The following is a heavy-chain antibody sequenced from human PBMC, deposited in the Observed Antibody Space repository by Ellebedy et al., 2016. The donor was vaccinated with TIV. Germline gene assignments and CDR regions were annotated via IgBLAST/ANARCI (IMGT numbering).Heavy chain of an antibody. Sequence: GGSLRLXXTASGFTFGDYAMSWFRQAPGKGLEWVGFIRSKAYGGTTDYAAPVKGRFTISRDDSKNTLYLQMNSLKTEDTAVYYCTTEPPFNWNYGTFDYWGQGTLVTVSS. CDR3: TTEPPFNWNYGTFDY. CDR2: IRSKAYGGTT. CDR1: GFTFGDYA. J-gene: IGHJ4*02. V-gene: IGHV3-49*03. D-gene: IGHD1-7*01.